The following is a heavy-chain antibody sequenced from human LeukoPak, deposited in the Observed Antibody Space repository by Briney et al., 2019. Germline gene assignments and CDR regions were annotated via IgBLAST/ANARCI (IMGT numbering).Heavy chain of an antibody. Sequence: SVNVSCKASGGTFSSYAISWVRQAPGQGLEWMGGIIPIFGTANYAQKFQGRVTITADESTSTAYMELSSLRSEDTAVYYCARVLAYDILTGYLYYFDYWGQGTLVTVSS. V-gene: IGHV1-69*13. CDR3: ARVLAYDILTGYLYYFDY. J-gene: IGHJ4*02. CDR1: GGTFSSYA. CDR2: IIPIFGTA. D-gene: IGHD3-9*01.